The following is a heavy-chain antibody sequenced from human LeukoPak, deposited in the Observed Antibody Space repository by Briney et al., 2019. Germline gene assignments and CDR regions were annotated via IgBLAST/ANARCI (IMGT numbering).Heavy chain of an antibody. V-gene: IGHV3-30*03. J-gene: IGHJ3*02. CDR2: ISYDGSNQ. Sequence: PGGSLRLSCAASGFTFSDYGIHWARQAPGKGLEWVAVISYDGSNQYYADSVKGRFTISRDNSKNTLYLQMNSLTTEDTAVYYCATSYGEGAFDIWGQGTMVTVSS. CDR3: ATSYGEGAFDI. CDR1: GFTFSDYG. D-gene: IGHD4-17*01.